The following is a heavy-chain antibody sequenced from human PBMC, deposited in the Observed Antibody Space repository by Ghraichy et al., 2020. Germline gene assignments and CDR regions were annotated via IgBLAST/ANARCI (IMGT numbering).Heavy chain of an antibody. Sequence: GGSLRLSCAASGFTFSSYSMNWVRQAPGKGLEWVSSISSSSYIYYADSVKGRFTISRDNAKNSLSLQMNSLRAEDTAVYYCARSDILTGYYNYYYYYGMDVWGQGTTVTISS. V-gene: IGHV3-21*01. D-gene: IGHD3-9*01. CDR2: ISSSSYI. CDR1: GFTFSSYS. J-gene: IGHJ6*02. CDR3: ARSDILTGYYNYYYYYGMDV.